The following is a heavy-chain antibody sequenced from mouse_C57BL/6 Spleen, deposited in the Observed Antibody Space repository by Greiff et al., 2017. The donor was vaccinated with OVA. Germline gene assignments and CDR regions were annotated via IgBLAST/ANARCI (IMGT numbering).Heavy chain of an antibody. J-gene: IGHJ2*01. Sequence: VQLQQSGPELVKPGASVKISCKASGYTFTDYYMNWVKQSHGKSLEWIGDINPNNGGTSYNQKFKGKATLTVDKSSSTAYMELRSLTSEDSAVYYCARGSDDYDRYFDYWGQGTTLTVSS. CDR1: GYTFTDYY. CDR3: ARGSDDYDRYFDY. CDR2: INPNNGGT. V-gene: IGHV1-26*01. D-gene: IGHD2-4*01.